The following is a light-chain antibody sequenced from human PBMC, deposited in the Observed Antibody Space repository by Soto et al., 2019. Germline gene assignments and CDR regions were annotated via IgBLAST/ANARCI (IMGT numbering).Light chain of an antibody. CDR3: CSDAGSYTFV. CDR2: DVS. CDR1: SSDVGAYNY. V-gene: IGLV2-11*01. Sequence: QSVLTQPRSVSGSPGQSVTISCTGTSSDVGAYNYVSWYQLHPGKAPKLMIYDVSKRPSGVPDRFSGSKSGNTASLTISGLQAEDEADYYCCSDAGSYTFVFGGGTKLTVL. J-gene: IGLJ2*01.